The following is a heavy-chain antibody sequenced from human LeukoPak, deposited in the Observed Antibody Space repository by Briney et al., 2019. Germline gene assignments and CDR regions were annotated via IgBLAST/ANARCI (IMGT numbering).Heavy chain of an antibody. D-gene: IGHD6-6*01. V-gene: IGHV1-2*02. CDR3: ARDRRARPFDY. CDR1: GYTFTGYY. CDR2: INHNSGGT. Sequence: GASVKVSCKASGYTFTGYYMHWVRQAPGQGLEWMGWINHNSGGTNYAQKFQGRVTMTRDTSISTAYMELSRLRSDDTAVYYCARDRRARPFDYWGQGTLVTVSS. J-gene: IGHJ4*02.